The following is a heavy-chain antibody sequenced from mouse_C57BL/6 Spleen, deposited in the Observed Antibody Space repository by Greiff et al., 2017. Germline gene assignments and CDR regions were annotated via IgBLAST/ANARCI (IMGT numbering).Heavy chain of an antibody. V-gene: IGHV1-58*01. CDR2: IYIGNGYT. D-gene: IGHD2-5*01. Sequence: VHVKQSGAELVRPGSSVKMSCKTSGYTFTSYGINWVKQRPGQGLEWIGYIYIGNGYTEYNEKFKGKATLTSDTSSSTAYMQLSSLTSEDSAIYFCARSVDYSNSWFAYWGQGTLVTVSA. CDR3: ARSVDYSNSWFAY. CDR1: GYTFTSYG. J-gene: IGHJ3*01.